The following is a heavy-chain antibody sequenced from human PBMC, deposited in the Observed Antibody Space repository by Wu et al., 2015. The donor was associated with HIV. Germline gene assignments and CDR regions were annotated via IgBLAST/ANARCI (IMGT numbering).Heavy chain of an antibody. D-gene: IGHD1-26*01. CDR1: GYNFSGYC. Sequence: QVQLVQSGAEVKKPGASVKVSCKASGYNFSGYCMHWLRQAPGQGLEWMGWINPNSGGTNYAQTFQGRVTLTRDTSISTAYMELSSLRSDDTAVYFCARPRFSGNYHLDYWGQGTLVTVSS. CDR3: ARPRFSGNYHLDY. CDR2: INPNSGGT. V-gene: IGHV1-2*02. J-gene: IGHJ4*02.